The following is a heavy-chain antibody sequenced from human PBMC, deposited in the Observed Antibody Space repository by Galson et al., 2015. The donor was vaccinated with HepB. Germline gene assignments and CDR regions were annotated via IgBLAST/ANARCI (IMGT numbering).Heavy chain of an antibody. CDR3: ARIGVLAGLIYFYYMDV. D-gene: IGHD3-10*01. CDR1: GFTFSNFG. J-gene: IGHJ6*03. V-gene: IGHV3-30*03. CDR2: ISYDESST. Sequence: SLRLSCAASGFTFSNFGMHWVRQAPGKGLEWVAFISYDESSTYYADSVKGRFTISRDNSKNTLSLHMSSLRPEDTAVYYCARIGVLAGLIYFYYMDVWGQGTTVTVSS.